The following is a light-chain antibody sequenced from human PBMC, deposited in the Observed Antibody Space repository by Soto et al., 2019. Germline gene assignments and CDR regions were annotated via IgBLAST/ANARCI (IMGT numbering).Light chain of an antibody. CDR3: QQYYSTPYT. V-gene: IGKV4-1*01. CDR1: QSVLYRSNNKNY. CDR2: WAS. Sequence: DIVMTQSPDSLAVSLGERATINCKSSQSVLYRSNNKNYLAWYQQKPGQAPNVLIYWASTRESGVPDRFNGGGSGTDFTLTISRLQAEDVAVYYCQQYYSTPYTFGQGTKVEIK. J-gene: IGKJ2*01.